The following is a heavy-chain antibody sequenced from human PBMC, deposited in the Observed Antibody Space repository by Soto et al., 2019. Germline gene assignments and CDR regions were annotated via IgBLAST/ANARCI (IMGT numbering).Heavy chain of an antibody. CDR1: GGSISSGDYY. J-gene: IGHJ4*02. CDR3: ARDYGIAARPGRLGFDY. D-gene: IGHD6-6*01. Sequence: SETLSLTCTVSGGSISSGDYYWSWIRQPPGKGLEWIGYIYYSGSTYYNPSLKSRVTISVDTSKNQFSLKLSSMTAADTAVYYCARDYGIAARPGRLGFDYWGQGTLVTVSS. CDR2: IYYSGST. V-gene: IGHV4-30-4*02.